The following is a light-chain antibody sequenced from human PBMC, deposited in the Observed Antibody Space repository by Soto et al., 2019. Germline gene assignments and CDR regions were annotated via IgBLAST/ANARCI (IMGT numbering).Light chain of an antibody. J-gene: IGKJ5*01. Sequence: EIVLTQSPGTLSLSPGEGATLSCRASQGVTSNYLAWYQQRPGQAPRLLIYGASSRATGNPDRFSGAGSGTDMTLTISRLAPEDFAVYFSQQYGSSSPATFGEGTRLVIE. V-gene: IGKV3-20*01. CDR2: GAS. CDR1: QGVTSNY. CDR3: QQYGSSSPAT.